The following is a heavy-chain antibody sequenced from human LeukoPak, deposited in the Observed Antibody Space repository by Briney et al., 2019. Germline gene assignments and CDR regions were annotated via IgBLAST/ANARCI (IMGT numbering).Heavy chain of an antibody. D-gene: IGHD2-15*01. Sequence: ASVKVSCKASGYTFTSYYMHWVRQAPGQGLEWMGIINPSGVSTSYAQKFQGRVTMTRDTSTSTVYVELSSLRSEDTAVYYCARVALYCSGGSCYPESWFDPWGQGTLVTVSS. CDR3: ARVALYCSGGSCYPESWFDP. CDR1: GYTFTSYY. J-gene: IGHJ5*02. V-gene: IGHV1-46*03. CDR2: INPSGVST.